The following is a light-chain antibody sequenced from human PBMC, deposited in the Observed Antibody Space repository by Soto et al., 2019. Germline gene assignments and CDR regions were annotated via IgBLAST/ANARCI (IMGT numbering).Light chain of an antibody. CDR2: GNS. J-gene: IGLJ3*02. Sequence: QSVLTQPPSVSGAPGQRVTISCTGSSSNIGAGYDVHWYQQLPGTAPKLLIYGNSNRPSGVPDRFSGSKSGTSASLAITGLRVEDEADYYCQSYDSSLSGWVFGGGTKVTVL. CDR1: SSNIGAGYD. V-gene: IGLV1-40*01. CDR3: QSYDSSLSGWV.